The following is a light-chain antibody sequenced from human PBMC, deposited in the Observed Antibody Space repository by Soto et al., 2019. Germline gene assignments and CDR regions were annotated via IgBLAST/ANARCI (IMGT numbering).Light chain of an antibody. J-gene: IGLJ2*01. CDR3: CSYSGSYTWV. CDR1: SSDVGGYNY. V-gene: IGLV2-11*02. CDR2: DVS. Sequence: QSVLTQPRSVSGSPGQSVTISCTGTSSDVGGYNYVSWYQQHPGQAPKLMIYDVSKRPSGVPDRFSGSKSGYTASLTISGLQPEDEADYYCCSYSGSYTWVFGGGTKLTVL.